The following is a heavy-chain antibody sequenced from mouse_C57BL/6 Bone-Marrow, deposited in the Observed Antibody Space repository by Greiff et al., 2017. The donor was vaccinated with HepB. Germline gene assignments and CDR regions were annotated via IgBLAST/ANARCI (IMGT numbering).Heavy chain of an antibody. Sequence: EVQLQQSGAELVRPGASVKLSCTASGFNIKDDYMHWVKQRPEQGLEWIGWIDPENGDTEYASKFQGKATITADASSNTAYLQLSSLTSEDTAVYYCTTDAMDYWGQGTSVTVSS. CDR1: GFNIKDDY. CDR3: TTDAMDY. V-gene: IGHV14-4*01. CDR2: IDPENGDT. J-gene: IGHJ4*01.